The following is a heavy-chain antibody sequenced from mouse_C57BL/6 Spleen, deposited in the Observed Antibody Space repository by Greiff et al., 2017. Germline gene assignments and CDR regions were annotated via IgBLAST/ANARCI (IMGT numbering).Heavy chain of an antibody. CDR3: ARDYYGSDY. D-gene: IGHD1-1*01. CDR1: GYTFTSYW. Sequence: QVQLQQSGTALVKPGASVKLSCKASGYTFTSYWMHWVKQRPGQGLEWIGNINPSNGGTNSNEKFKSKATLTVDQSSSTAYMQLRSLTSEDSAVYFGARDYYGSDYWVQGTTLAVSS. J-gene: IGHJ2*01. CDR2: INPSNGGT. V-gene: IGHV1-53*01.